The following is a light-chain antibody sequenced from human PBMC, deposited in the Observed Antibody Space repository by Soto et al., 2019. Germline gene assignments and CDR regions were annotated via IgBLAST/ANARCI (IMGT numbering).Light chain of an antibody. V-gene: IGKV1-5*03. CDR1: HDIRDH. Sequence: DIQMTQSPSSLSASVGDRVTLTCQASHDIRDHLNWYQQKPGKAPKLLIYQASSLQSGVPSRFSGSGSETEFTLTISSLLPDDFATYFCQQYKSYFRTFGQGTKVDIK. CDR3: QQYKSYFRT. J-gene: IGKJ1*01. CDR2: QAS.